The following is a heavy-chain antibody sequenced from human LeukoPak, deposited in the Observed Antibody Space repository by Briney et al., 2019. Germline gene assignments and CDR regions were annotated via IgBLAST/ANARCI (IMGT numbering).Heavy chain of an antibody. Sequence: GGSLRLSCAASGFTFSSYSMNWVRQAPGKGLEWVSSISSSSSYIYYADSVKGRFTISRDNAKNSLYLQMNSLRAEDTAVYYCARDRGGLTSTTFGYWGQGTLVTVSS. CDR3: ARDRGGLTSTTFGY. CDR2: ISSSSSYI. J-gene: IGHJ4*02. CDR1: GFTFSSYS. D-gene: IGHD3-10*01. V-gene: IGHV3-21*01.